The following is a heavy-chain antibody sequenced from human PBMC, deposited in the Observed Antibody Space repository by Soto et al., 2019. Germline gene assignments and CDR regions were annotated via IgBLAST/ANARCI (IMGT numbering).Heavy chain of an antibody. CDR3: TGLDGSGSYFHYYGMDV. CDR2: IRSKTYGGTT. D-gene: IGHD3-10*01. Sequence: SLGLSCTTSGFTFGDYAMTGVRQAPGKGLEWVGFIRSKTYGGTTEYAASVKGRFTVSRDDSKSIAYLQMNRLRAEDTAVYYCTGLDGSGSYFHYYGMDVWGQGTTVTVSS. V-gene: IGHV3-49*04. CDR1: GFTFGDYA. J-gene: IGHJ6*02.